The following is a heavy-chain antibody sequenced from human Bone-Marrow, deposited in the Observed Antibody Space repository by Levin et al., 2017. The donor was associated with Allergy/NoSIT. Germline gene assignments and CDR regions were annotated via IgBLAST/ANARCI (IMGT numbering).Heavy chain of an antibody. Sequence: GGSLRLSCAASGFTFSSYWMSWVRQAPGKGLEWVANIKGDGSQKYYVGSVKGRFTISRDNANYALYLEMNNLRAEDTAIYYCASLNRGYYYPFDAFEVWGQGTLVTVSS. CDR3: ASLNRGYYYPFDAFEV. V-gene: IGHV3-7*01. CDR2: IKGDGSQK. D-gene: IGHD3-3*01. CDR1: GFTFSSYW. J-gene: IGHJ3*01.